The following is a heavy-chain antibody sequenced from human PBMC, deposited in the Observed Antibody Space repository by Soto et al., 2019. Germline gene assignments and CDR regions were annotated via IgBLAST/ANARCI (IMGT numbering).Heavy chain of an antibody. Sequence: GGSLRLSSPPAWFTVSSNYMICVRQAPGKGLEWVSVFYSGGSTYYADSVKSRFTISRDNSKDTLYLQMNFLRAEDTAVYYCARNYYDSGGGFDYWGQGNLVTVSS. CDR3: ARNYYDSGGGFDY. V-gene: IGHV3-53*01. J-gene: IGHJ4*02. D-gene: IGHD3-22*01. CDR2: FYSGGST. CDR1: WFTVSSNY.